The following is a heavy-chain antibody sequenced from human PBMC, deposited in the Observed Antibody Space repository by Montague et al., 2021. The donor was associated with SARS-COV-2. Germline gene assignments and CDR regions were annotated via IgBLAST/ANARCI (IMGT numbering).Heavy chain of an antibody. V-gene: IGHV4-39*01. J-gene: IGHJ4*02. CDR1: GGSISSSSYY. Sequence: SETLSLTCTVSGGSISSSSYYWGWIRQPPGKGLEWIGSIYYSGXTXYXXXXKXRVTISVDTSKNQFSLKLSSVTAADTAVYYCARQMGQSSIFGVVIQYYFDYWGQGTLVTVSS. CDR2: IYYSGXT. CDR3: ARQMGQSSIFGVVIQYYFDY. D-gene: IGHD3-3*01.